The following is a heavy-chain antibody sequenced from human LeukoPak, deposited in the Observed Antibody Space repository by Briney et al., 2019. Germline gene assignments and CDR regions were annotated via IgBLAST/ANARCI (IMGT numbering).Heavy chain of an antibody. J-gene: IGHJ3*02. CDR1: GGPFSSYA. CDR3: ASLVHRHAFEI. D-gene: IGHD3-10*01. CDR2: IIPIFGTA. Sequence: GASVKVSCKASGGPFSSYAISWVRQAPGQGLEWMGGIIPIFGTANYAQKFQGRVTITTDESTSTAYMELSSLRSEDTAVYYCASLVHRHAFEIWGQGTMVTVSS. V-gene: IGHV1-69*05.